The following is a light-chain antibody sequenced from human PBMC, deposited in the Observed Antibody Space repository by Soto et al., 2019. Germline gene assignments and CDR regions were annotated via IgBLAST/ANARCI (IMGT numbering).Light chain of an antibody. CDR3: QQYDNWPRT. CDR2: GAS. J-gene: IGKJ1*01. V-gene: IGKV3-15*01. CDR1: QSVSSN. Sequence: EIVMTQSPATLSVSPGERATLSCRASQSVSSNLAWYQQKPGQAPRLLIYGASTRATGIPARFSGSGSGTEFTLNISGLQSEDFAVYYCQQYDNWPRTFGQGTQVEIK.